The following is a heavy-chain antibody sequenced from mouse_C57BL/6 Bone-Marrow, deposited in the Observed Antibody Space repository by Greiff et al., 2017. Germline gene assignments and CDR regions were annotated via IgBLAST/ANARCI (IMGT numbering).Heavy chain of an antibody. D-gene: IGHD1-1*01. CDR1: GYTFTSYW. J-gene: IGHJ4*01. CDR2: IHPNSGST. V-gene: IGHV1-64*01. Sequence: QVQLQQPGAELVKPGASVKLSCKASGYTFTSYWMHWVKPRPGQGLEWIGMIHPNSGSTNYNEKFKSKATLTVDKSSSTAYMQLSSLTSEDSAVYYCARSGITVVARDYWGQGTSVTVSS. CDR3: ARSGITVVARDY.